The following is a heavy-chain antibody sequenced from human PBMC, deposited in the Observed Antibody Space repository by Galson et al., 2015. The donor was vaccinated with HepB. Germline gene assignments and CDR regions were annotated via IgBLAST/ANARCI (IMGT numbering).Heavy chain of an antibody. CDR2: IGSAGDP. J-gene: IGHJ4*02. CDR3: ARGGYGSGEFDY. CDR1: GFTFSSYD. Sequence: SLRLSCAASGFTFSSYDMHWVRQATGKSLEWVSAIGSAGDPYYPGSVKGRFTISRENAKNSLYLQMNSLRAGDTAVYYCARGGYGSGEFDYWGQGTLVTVSS. V-gene: IGHV3-13*05. D-gene: IGHD3-10*01.